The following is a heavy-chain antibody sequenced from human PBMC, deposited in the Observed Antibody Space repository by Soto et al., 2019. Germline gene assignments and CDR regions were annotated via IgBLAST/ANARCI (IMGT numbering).Heavy chain of an antibody. Sequence: GASVKVSCKVSGYTLTELSMHWVRQAPGKGLEWMGGFDPEDGETIYAQKFQGRVTMTEDTSTDTAYMELSGLRSEDTAVYYCATKPYGSGSYYRPFGYWGQGTLVTVSS. J-gene: IGHJ4*02. CDR2: FDPEDGET. CDR1: GYTLTELS. D-gene: IGHD3-10*01. V-gene: IGHV1-24*01. CDR3: ATKPYGSGSYYRPFGY.